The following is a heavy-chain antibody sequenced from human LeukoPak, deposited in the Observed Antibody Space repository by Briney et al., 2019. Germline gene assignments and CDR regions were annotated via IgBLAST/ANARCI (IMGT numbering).Heavy chain of an antibody. V-gene: IGHV4-34*01. J-gene: IGHJ6*04. Sequence: SETLSLTCAVYGGSFSGYYRSWIRQPPGKGLEWIGEINHSGSTNYNPSLKSRVTISVDTSKNQFSLKLSSVTAADTAVYYCARGQWLRKYGMDVWGKGTTVTVSS. CDR1: GGSFSGYY. CDR3: ARGQWLRKYGMDV. CDR2: INHSGST. D-gene: IGHD6-19*01.